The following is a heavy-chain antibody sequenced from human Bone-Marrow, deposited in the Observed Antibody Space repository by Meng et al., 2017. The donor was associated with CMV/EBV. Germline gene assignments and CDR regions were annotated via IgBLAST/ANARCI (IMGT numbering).Heavy chain of an antibody. D-gene: IGHD3-3*01. Sequence: ASVKVSCKASGYTFTSYGISWVRQAPGQGLEWMGWISAYNGNTNYAQKLQGRVTMTTDTSTSTAYMELRSLRSDDTAVYYCARLNPEDTIFGVVIIPVRNWFDPWGPGTLVTGYS. CDR3: ARLNPEDTIFGVVIIPVRNWFDP. CDR2: ISAYNGNT. V-gene: IGHV1-18*01. J-gene: IGHJ5*02. CDR1: GYTFTSYG.